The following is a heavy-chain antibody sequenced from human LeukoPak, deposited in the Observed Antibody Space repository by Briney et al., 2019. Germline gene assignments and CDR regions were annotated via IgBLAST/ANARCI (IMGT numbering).Heavy chain of an antibody. V-gene: IGHV4-34*01. D-gene: IGHD6-13*01. CDR1: GGSISSYY. CDR3: ARHGSSWKKYYFDY. CDR2: INHSGST. Sequence: PSETLSLTCTVSGGSISSYYWSWIRQPPGKGLEWIGEINHSGSTNYNPSLKSRVTISVDTSKNQFSLKLSPVTAADTAVYYCARHGSSWKKYYFDYWGQGTLVTVSS. J-gene: IGHJ4*02.